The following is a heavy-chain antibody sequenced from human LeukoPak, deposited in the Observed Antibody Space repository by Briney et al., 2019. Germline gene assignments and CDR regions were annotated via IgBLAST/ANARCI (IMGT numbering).Heavy chain of an antibody. D-gene: IGHD1-26*01. CDR1: GGSFSVYY. J-gene: IGHJ4*02. Sequence: SGTLSLTCAVYGGSFSVYYCSWIRQPPGKGLEWIGEINHSGSTNYNPSLKSRVTISVDTSKNQFSLKLSSVTAADTAVYYCARLVVGALDYWGQGTLVTVSS. CDR2: INHSGST. V-gene: IGHV4-34*01. CDR3: ARLVVGALDY.